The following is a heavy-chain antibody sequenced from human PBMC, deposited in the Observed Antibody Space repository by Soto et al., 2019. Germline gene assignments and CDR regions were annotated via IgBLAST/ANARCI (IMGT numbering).Heavy chain of an antibody. J-gene: IGHJ4*02. CDR1: GGTFSSYT. CDR3: ARDLGYSSSSVYFDY. Sequence: ASVKVSCKASGGTFSSYTISWVRQAPGQGLEWMGRIIPILGIANYAQKFQGRVTITADKSTSTAYMELSSLRSEDTAVYYCARDLGYSSSSVYFDYWGQGTLVTVSS. V-gene: IGHV1-69*04. CDR2: IIPILGIA. D-gene: IGHD6-6*01.